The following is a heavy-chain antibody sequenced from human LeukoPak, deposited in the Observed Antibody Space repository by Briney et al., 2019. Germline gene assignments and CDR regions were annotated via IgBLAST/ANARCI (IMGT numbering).Heavy chain of an antibody. CDR2: IYYSGST. V-gene: IGHV4-59*01. CDR3: ASSTEWELLVY. J-gene: IGHJ4*02. CDR1: GGSISSYY. D-gene: IGHD1-26*01. Sequence: SSETLSLTCTVSGGSISSYYWSWIRQPPGKGLEWIGYIYYSGSTNYNPSLKSRVTISVDTSKNQFSLKLSSVTAADTAVYYCASSTEWELLVYWGQGTLVTVSS.